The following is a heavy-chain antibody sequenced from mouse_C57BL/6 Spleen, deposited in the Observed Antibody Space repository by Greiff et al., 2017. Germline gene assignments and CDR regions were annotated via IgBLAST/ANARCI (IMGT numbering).Heavy chain of an antibody. V-gene: IGHV1-15*01. Sequence: QVQLKESGAELVRPGASVTLSCKASGYTFTDYEMHWVKQTPVHGLEWIGAIDPETGGTAYNQKFKGKAILTADKSSSTAYMELRSLTSEDSAVYYCTPCYGNYVGFAYWGQGTLVTVSA. CDR2: IDPETGGT. CDR1: GYTFTDYE. D-gene: IGHD2-10*01. CDR3: TPCYGNYVGFAY. J-gene: IGHJ3*01.